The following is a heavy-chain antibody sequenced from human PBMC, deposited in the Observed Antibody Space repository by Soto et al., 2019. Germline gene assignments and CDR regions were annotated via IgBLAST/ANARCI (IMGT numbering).Heavy chain of an antibody. CDR1: GYTFTGYY. CDR3: ARMGYYYGSGSMWYYGMDV. D-gene: IGHD3-10*01. Sequence: QVQLVQSGAEVKKPGASVKVSCKASGYTFTGYYMHWVRQAPGQGLEWMGWINPNSGGTNYAQKFQGWVTMTRDTSISTAHMELSRLRSDDTAVYYCARMGYYYGSGSMWYYGMDVWGQGTTVTVSS. V-gene: IGHV1-2*04. CDR2: INPNSGGT. J-gene: IGHJ6*02.